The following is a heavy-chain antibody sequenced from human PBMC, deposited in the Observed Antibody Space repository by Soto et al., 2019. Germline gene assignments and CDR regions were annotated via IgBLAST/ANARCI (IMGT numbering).Heavy chain of an antibody. CDR2: ISAYNGNT. CDR3: ARDCSGGRCYVDY. J-gene: IGHJ4*02. CDR1: GYTFTSYG. Sequence: QVQLVQSGAEVKKPGASVKVSCKASGYTFTSYGIRWVRQAPGQGLEWMGWISAYNGNTNYAQKLQGRVTLSTDTYKKTAYMELRSLRSDDTAVYYCARDCSGGRCYVDYWGQGTLVTVSS. V-gene: IGHV1-18*01. D-gene: IGHD2-15*01.